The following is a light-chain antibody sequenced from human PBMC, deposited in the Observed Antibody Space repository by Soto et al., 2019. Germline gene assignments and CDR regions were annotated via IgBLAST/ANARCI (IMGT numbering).Light chain of an antibody. CDR3: QQRSSWPRT. CDR1: QSVSSTS. Sequence: EIGLTQSPATLSLSPGERSTLSCRASQSVSSTSLTWLQQKPGQSPRLLIYDTSTRATGIPARFSGSGSGTDFTLTISSLEPEDFAIYYCQQRSSWPRTFGQGTKLEMK. CDR2: DTS. J-gene: IGKJ2*01. V-gene: IGKV3-11*01.